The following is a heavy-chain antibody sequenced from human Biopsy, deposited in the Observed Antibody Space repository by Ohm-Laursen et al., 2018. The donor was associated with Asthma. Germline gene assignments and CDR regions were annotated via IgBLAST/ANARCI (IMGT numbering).Heavy chain of an antibody. CDR1: GFTFSSYW. V-gene: IGHV3-7*01. J-gene: IGHJ5*02. D-gene: IGHD6-13*01. CDR2: IKKDGSEK. CDR3: ARGQKSAGDRWFDP. Sequence: SLRLSCSASGFTFSSYWMSWVRQAPGKGLEWVANIKKDGSEKYYVDSVKGRFTISRDNAKNSLYLHMNSLRAEDTAVYYCARGQKSAGDRWFDPWGQGTLVTVSS.